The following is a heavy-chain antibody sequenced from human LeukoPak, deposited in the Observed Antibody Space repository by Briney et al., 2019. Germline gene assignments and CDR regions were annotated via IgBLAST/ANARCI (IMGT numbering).Heavy chain of an antibody. D-gene: IGHD3-22*01. CDR2: IIPMFGTA. Sequence: GASVKVSCKASGGTFSSYEISWVRQAPGQGLEWMGGIIPMFGTAKYAQKFQGRVTITADKSTSTAYMELSSLRSEDTAVYYCTRLSYYDSSGPQADDYWGQGTLVTVSS. J-gene: IGHJ4*02. CDR1: GGTFSSYE. V-gene: IGHV1-69*06. CDR3: TRLSYYDSSGPQADDY.